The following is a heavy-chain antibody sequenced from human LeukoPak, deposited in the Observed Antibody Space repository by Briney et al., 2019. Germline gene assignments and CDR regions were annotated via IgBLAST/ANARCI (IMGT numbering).Heavy chain of an antibody. Sequence: GGSLRLSCAASGFTFGSYWMHWVRQAPGKGLVWVSRINTDGGDTIYADSVKGLFTISRDNAKNTLFLQMNSLRAEDTAVYYCARDEKIVGASGQDYWGQGTLVTVSS. V-gene: IGHV3-74*01. CDR2: INTDGGDT. J-gene: IGHJ4*02. D-gene: IGHD1-26*01. CDR1: GFTFGSYW. CDR3: ARDEKIVGASGQDY.